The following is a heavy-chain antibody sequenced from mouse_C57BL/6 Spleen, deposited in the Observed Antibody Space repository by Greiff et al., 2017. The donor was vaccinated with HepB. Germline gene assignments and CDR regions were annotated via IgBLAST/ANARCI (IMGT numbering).Heavy chain of an antibody. D-gene: IGHD1-1*01. CDR2: IHPNSGST. J-gene: IGHJ4*01. CDR1: GYTFTSYW. V-gene: IGHV1-64*01. Sequence: QVQLQQPGAELVKPGASVKLSCKASGYTFTSYWMHWVKQRPGQGVEWIGMIHPNSGSTNYNEKFKSKATLTVDKSSSTAYMQLSSLTSEDSAVYYCARGDYGSSRYAMDYWGQGTSVTVSS. CDR3: ARGDYGSSRYAMDY.